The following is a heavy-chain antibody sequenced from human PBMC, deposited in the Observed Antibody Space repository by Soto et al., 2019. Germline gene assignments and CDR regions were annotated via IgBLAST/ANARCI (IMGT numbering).Heavy chain of an antibody. D-gene: IGHD3-22*01. Sequence: PGGSLRLSCAASGFTFSSYSMNWVRQAPGKGLEWVSYISSSSITIYYADSVKGRFTISRDNAKNSLYLQMNSLRDEDTAVYYCARGHYDSSGYYFLGIRYWFDPWGQGTMITVYS. J-gene: IGHJ5*02. CDR3: ARGHYDSSGYYFLGIRYWFDP. CDR1: GFTFSSYS. V-gene: IGHV3-48*02. CDR2: ISSSSITI.